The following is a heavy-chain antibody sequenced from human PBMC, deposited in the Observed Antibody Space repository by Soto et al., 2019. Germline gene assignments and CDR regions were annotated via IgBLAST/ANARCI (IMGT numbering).Heavy chain of an antibody. D-gene: IGHD3-22*01. V-gene: IGHV4-31*03. J-gene: IGHJ3*02. CDR1: GGSISSGGYY. CDR3: ARIPFHYYDSSGYPWGAFDI. CDR2: IYYSGST. Sequence: SETLSLTCTVSGGSISSGGYYWSWIRQHPGKGLQWIGYIYYSGSTYYNPSLKSRVTISVDTSKNQFSLKLSSVTAADTAVYYCARIPFHYYDSSGYPWGAFDIWGQGTMVTVSS.